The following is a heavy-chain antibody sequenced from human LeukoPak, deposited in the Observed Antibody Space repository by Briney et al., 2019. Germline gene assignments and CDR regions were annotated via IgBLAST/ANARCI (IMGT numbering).Heavy chain of an antibody. V-gene: IGHV1-69*13. J-gene: IGHJ4*02. CDR3: ARGEGSGYPPVSDY. D-gene: IGHD3-22*01. CDR1: GYTFSSYA. Sequence: GASVKVSCEASGYTFSSYAISWVRQAPGQGLEWMGGIIPIFGTANYAQKFQGRVTITADESTSTAYMELSSLRSEDTAVYYCARGEGSGYPPVSDYWGQGTLVTVSS. CDR2: IIPIFGTA.